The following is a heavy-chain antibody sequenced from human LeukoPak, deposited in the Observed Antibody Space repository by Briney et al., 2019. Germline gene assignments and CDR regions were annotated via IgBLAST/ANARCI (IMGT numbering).Heavy chain of an antibody. D-gene: IGHD5-12*01. CDR2: ISDTGRDI. Sequence: GSLRLSCAGSGFAFESFTMTWVRQAPGKGPEWVSLISDTGRDINYADSVRGRFTISRDNTKNSLFLQMDSLRVEDTAIYYCAKGLFSAYDKYLDSWGQGTLVTVSS. CDR1: GFAFESFT. CDR3: AKGLFSAYDKYLDS. J-gene: IGHJ4*02. V-gene: IGHV3-21*04.